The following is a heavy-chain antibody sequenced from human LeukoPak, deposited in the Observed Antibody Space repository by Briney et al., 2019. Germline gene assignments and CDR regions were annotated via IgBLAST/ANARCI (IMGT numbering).Heavy chain of an antibody. CDR3: ARDMGYSSGYRSDDAFDI. CDR1: GYTFTGYY. V-gene: IGHV1-18*04. Sequence: ASVKVSCKASGYTFTGYYMHWVRQAPGQGLEWMGWISAYNGNTNYAQKLQGRVTMTTDTSTSTAYMELRSLRSDDTAVYYCARDMGYSSGYRSDDAFDIWGQGTMVTVSS. D-gene: IGHD3-22*01. J-gene: IGHJ3*02. CDR2: ISAYNGNT.